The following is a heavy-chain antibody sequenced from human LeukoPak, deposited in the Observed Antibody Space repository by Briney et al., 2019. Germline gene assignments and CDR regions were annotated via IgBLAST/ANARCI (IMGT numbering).Heavy chain of an antibody. CDR3: ARAVNYGDFFDS. J-gene: IGHJ4*02. CDR1: GGSISSGVYY. D-gene: IGHD4-17*01. Sequence: PSQTLSLTCTVSGGSISSGVYYWSRIRQHPGKGLEWIGYIYYSGSTYYNPSLKSRVTISVDTSKNQFSLKLSSVTAADTAVYYCARAVNYGDFFDSWGQGTLVTVSS. V-gene: IGHV4-31*03. CDR2: IYYSGST.